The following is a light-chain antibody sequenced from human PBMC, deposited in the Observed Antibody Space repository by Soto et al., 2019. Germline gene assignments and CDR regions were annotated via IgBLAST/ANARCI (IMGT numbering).Light chain of an antibody. CDR1: QKINIS. Sequence: DIQMTQSPSSLSASVGDRVTITCQASQKINISLNRYQQKPGRAPKLLVYDTSNTEAGVPSRCRGSGSGTNFTFTISRLQPSEIATYYCQQYENLPTFGQGTRLEIK. J-gene: IGKJ5*01. V-gene: IGKV1-33*01. CDR2: DTS. CDR3: QQYENLPT.